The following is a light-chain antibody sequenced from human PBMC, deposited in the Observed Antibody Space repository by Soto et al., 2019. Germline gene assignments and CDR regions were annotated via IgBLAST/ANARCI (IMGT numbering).Light chain of an antibody. CDR2: KAS. CDR1: RSISNW. CDR3: QQYNNYSIT. V-gene: IGKV1-5*03. Sequence: DIKMTQSPSTLSASVGDRVTITCRASRSISNWLAWYQQKPGKAPKLLIYKASSLESGVPSRFSGSGSGTEFTLTISSLQPDDFATYYCQQYNNYSITFGGGTKVEIK. J-gene: IGKJ4*01.